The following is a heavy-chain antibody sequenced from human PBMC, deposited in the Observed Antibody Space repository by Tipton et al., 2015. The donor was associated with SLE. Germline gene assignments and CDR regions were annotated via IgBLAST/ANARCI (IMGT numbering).Heavy chain of an antibody. CDR2: IKSKADGGTT. V-gene: IGHV3-15*05. CDR1: GFTFTNAW. Sequence: SLRLSCTASGFTFTNAWMSWVRQAPGKGLEWVGRIKSKADGGTTDYVAPVTGRLTISRDNAKNTLYLQMRSLRVEDTGIYYCARAPTISVAGTTDPFGMDVWGPGTRVTVSS. CDR3: ARAPTISVAGTTDPFGMDV. J-gene: IGHJ6*02. D-gene: IGHD6-19*01.